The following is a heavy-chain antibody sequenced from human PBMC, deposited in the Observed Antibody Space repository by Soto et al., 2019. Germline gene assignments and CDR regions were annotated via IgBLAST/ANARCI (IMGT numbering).Heavy chain of an antibody. CDR2: ISSSSSTI. CDR3: ARDTLYGTNGVCYMDV. CDR1: GFTFSTYS. Sequence: PGGSLRLSCAASGFTFSTYSMNWVRQAPGEGLEWVSYISSSSSTIYYADSVKGRFTISRDNAKNSLYLQMNSLRAEDTAVYYCARDTLYGTNGVCYMDVWGKGTTVTVSS. J-gene: IGHJ6*03. V-gene: IGHV3-48*01. D-gene: IGHD2-8*01.